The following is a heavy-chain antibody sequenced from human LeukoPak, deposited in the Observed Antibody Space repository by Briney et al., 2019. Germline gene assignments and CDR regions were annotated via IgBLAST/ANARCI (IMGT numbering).Heavy chain of an antibody. J-gene: IGHJ5*02. CDR2: IYYSGST. CDR3: ARNPDLYHYDYVWGNWFDP. CDR1: GGSISSGGYY. V-gene: IGHV4-31*03. D-gene: IGHD3-16*01. Sequence: SETLSLTCTVSGGSISSGGYYWSWIRQHPGKGLEWIGYIYYSGSTYYNPSLKSRVTISVDTSKNQFSLKLSSVTAADTAVYYCARNPDLYHYDYVWGNWFDPWGQGTLVTVSS.